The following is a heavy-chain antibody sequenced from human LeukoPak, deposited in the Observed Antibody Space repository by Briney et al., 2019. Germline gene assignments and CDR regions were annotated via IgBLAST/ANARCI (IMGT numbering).Heavy chain of an antibody. CDR2: IYTDGST. D-gene: IGHD1/OR15-1a*01. CDR1: GFTVSSKY. CDR3: AIGHYRNIPG. Sequence: GGSLRLSCAASGFTVSSKYMNWVRQAPGKGLEWVSVIYTDGSTYYADSVRARFSISRDDSKNTLSLQMNSQRAEDTAVYYCAIGHYRNIPGWGQGTLVTVSS. V-gene: IGHV3-66*01. J-gene: IGHJ4*02.